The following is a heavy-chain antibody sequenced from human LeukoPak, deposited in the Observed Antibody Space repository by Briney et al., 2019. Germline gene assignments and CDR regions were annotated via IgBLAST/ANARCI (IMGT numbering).Heavy chain of an antibody. D-gene: IGHD7-27*01. CDR2: IYTSGST. V-gene: IGHV4-4*07. CDR3: ARGYNWGSPTRNFYYLDV. J-gene: IGHJ6*03. CDR1: GGSISSYY. Sequence: PSETLSLTCTVSGGSISSYYWSWIRQPAGKGLEWIGRIYTSGSTNYNPSLKSRVTMSVDTSKNQFSLKLRSVTAADTAVYYCARGYNWGSPTRNFYYLDVWGKGTTVTVSS.